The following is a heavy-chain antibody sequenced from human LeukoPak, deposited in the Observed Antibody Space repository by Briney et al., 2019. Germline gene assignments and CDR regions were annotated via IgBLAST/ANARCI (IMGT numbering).Heavy chain of an antibody. CDR1: GFTFTDYW. CDR3: ARVGAWELQRVFDY. Sequence: PGGSLRLSCAASGFTFTDYWMTWLRQVPGKGLEWVANINRGGSESYYVDSVKGRFTISRDNAKNSLYLQMDSLRVEDTAAYYCARVGAWELQRVFDYWGQGTLVTVSS. D-gene: IGHD1-26*01. V-gene: IGHV3-7*01. J-gene: IGHJ4*02. CDR2: INRGGSES.